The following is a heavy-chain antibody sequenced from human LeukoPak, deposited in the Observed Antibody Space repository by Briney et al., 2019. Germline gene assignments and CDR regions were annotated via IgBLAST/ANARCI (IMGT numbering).Heavy chain of an antibody. Sequence: GGSLRLSCAASGFTFSSYGMHWVRQAPDKGLEWVAVIWYDGSNKYYADSVKGRFTISRDNSKNTLYLQMNSLRAEDTAVYYCASRSRQWLGVDYWGQGTLVTVSS. CDR2: IWYDGSNK. D-gene: IGHD6-19*01. CDR1: GFTFSSYG. J-gene: IGHJ4*02. V-gene: IGHV3-33*01. CDR3: ASRSRQWLGVDY.